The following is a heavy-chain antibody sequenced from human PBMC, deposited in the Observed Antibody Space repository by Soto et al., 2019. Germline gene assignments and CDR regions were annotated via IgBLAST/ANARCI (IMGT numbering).Heavy chain of an antibody. J-gene: IGHJ2*01. CDR2: IYYSGST. V-gene: IGHV4-31*03. Sequence: QVQLQESGPGLVKPSQTLSLTCTVSGGSISSGGYYWSWIRQHPGKGLEWIGYIYYSGSTYYNPSLKSRVTLPVDTSKTQFSLTLSSLTAADTAVYYCARAQDYGGTPELLWYFDLWGRGTLVTVSS. CDR1: GGSISSGGYY. CDR3: ARAQDYGGTPELLWYFDL. D-gene: IGHD4-17*01.